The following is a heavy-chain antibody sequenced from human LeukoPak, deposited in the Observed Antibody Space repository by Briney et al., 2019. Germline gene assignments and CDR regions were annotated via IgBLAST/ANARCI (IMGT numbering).Heavy chain of an antibody. CDR2: INTNTGKP. CDR3: AKEGATPVLDFVY. J-gene: IGHJ4*02. Sequence: ASVKVSCKASGYSFTSYAMNWVRQAPGQGLEWIGGINTNTGKPTYAQGFTGRVVFTLDTSVSTACLQLSSLRSEDTAVYYCAKEGATPVLDFVYWGQGTLVTVSS. V-gene: IGHV7-4-1*02. D-gene: IGHD1-26*01. CDR1: GYSFTSYA.